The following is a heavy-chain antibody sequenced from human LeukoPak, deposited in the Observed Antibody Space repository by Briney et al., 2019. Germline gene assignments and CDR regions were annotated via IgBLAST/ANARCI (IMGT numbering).Heavy chain of an antibody. Sequence: ASVKVSCKASGGTFISYAISWVRQAPGQGLEWMGRIIPIFGTANYAQKFQGRVAITTDESTSTAYMELSSLRSEDTAVYYCARDMDLSSSTMGYWGQGTLVTVSS. CDR2: IIPIFGTA. V-gene: IGHV1-69*05. CDR1: GGTFISYA. CDR3: ARDMDLSSSTMGY. J-gene: IGHJ4*02. D-gene: IGHD2-2*01.